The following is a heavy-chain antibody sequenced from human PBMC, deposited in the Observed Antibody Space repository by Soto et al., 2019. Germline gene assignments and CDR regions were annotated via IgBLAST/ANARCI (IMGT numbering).Heavy chain of an antibody. CDR2: IYFNGNT. Sequence: SETLSLTCTVSAASFSKYYWTWIRQPPGKGLEWIGYIYFNGNTKYNPSLEGRLTISIDTSKKEFSLKLTSVTAADAAVYYCASVTFGGIVLAHWGQGTLGTAPQ. D-gene: IGHD3-16*01. CDR1: AASFSKYY. J-gene: IGHJ4*02. V-gene: IGHV4-59*01. CDR3: ASVTFGGIVLAH.